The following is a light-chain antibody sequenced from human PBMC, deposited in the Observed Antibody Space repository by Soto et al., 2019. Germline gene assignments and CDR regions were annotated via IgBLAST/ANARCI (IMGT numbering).Light chain of an antibody. Sequence: DIQMTQSPSSVSASVGDRVTITCRASQGISSRLAWYQQKPGKAPNLLIYAASSLQSGVPSRFSGSGSETDFTLTIGSLHPEDFASYYCQQSNSFPLTFGGGTKVEIK. J-gene: IGKJ4*01. CDR1: QGISSR. CDR2: AAS. V-gene: IGKV1-12*01. CDR3: QQSNSFPLT.